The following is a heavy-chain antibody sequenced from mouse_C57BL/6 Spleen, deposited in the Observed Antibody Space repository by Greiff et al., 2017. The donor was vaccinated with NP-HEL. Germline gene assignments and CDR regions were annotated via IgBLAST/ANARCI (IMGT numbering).Heavy chain of an antibody. V-gene: IGHV1-26*01. CDR1: GYTFTDYY. D-gene: IGHD1-1*01. J-gene: IGHJ2*01. Sequence: VQLQQSGPELVKPGASVKISCKASGYTFTDYYMNWVKQSHGKSLEWIGDINPNNGGTSYNQKFKGKATLTVDKSSGTAYMELRSLTSEDSAVYYCARNYYGSSGGYWGQGTTLTVSS. CDR3: ARNYYGSSGGY. CDR2: INPNNGGT.